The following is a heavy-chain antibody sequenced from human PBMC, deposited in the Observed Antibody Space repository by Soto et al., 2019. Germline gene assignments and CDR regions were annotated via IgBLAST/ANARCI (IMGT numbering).Heavy chain of an antibody. CDR1: GFTFSSYG. CDR2: IWYDGSNR. D-gene: IGHD6-13*01. J-gene: IGHJ4*02. Sequence: PGGSLRLSCAASGFTFSSYGMHWVRQAPGKGLEWVAVIWYDGSNRYYADSVKGRFTISRDNSKNTLYLQMNSLRAEDTAVYYCARDQSIAAAGTTDPTDYWGQGTLVTVSS. CDR3: ARDQSIAAAGTTDPTDY. V-gene: IGHV3-33*01.